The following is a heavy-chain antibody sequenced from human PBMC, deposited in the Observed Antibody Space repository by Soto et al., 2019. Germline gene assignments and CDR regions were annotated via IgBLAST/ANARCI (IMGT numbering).Heavy chain of an antibody. Sequence: VQLVQSGAEVKKPGASVKVSCKASGYTITNNDINWVRQAPGQGLEWIGWMNTNTNTTDSAEVFECRVSLTWDHAISTACMQPNSLTMDHTAVYDCAREVVETSSPGLDPWGQGPLFTFSS. V-gene: IGHV1-8*01. CDR1: GYTITNND. D-gene: IGHD6-6*01. CDR3: AREVVETSSPGLDP. J-gene: IGHJ5*02. CDR2: MNTNTNTT.